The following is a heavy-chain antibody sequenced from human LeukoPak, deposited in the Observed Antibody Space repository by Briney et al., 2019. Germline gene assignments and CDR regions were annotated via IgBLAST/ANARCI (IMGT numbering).Heavy chain of an antibody. V-gene: IGHV3-48*01. CDR2: ITSSSSDI. J-gene: IGHJ4*02. D-gene: IGHD7-27*01. Sequence: PGGSLRLSCAASGFTFSSYSMNWVRQAPGKGLEWISYITSSSSDISYADSVKGRFTISRDNAKNSLYLQMNSLRGEDTAVYYCARDRNWGFDYWGQGTLLTVSS. CDR3: ARDRNWGFDY. CDR1: GFTFSSYS.